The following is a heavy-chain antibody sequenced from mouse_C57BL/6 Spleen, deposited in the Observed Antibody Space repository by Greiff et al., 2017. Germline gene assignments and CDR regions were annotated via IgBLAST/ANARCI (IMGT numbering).Heavy chain of an antibody. Sequence: QVQLQQPGAELVKPGASVQMSCKASGYTFTSYWITWVKQRPGHGVEWIGDIYPGSGSTSYNEKCKSKATLTVDTTSSTAYMQLSSLTSEDSAVYYSARWGELGRDYGGQGTTLTVSS. V-gene: IGHV1-55*01. CDR2: IYPGSGST. CDR3: ARWGELGRDY. CDR1: GYTFTSYW. J-gene: IGHJ2*01. D-gene: IGHD4-1*01.